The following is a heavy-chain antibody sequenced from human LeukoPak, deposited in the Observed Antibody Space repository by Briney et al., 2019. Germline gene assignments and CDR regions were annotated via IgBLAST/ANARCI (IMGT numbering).Heavy chain of an antibody. J-gene: IGHJ4*02. CDR2: ISGSGGST. V-gene: IGHV3-23*01. D-gene: IGHD6-19*01. CDR1: GFTFSSYA. Sequence: PGGSLRLSCAASGFTFSSYAMSWVRQAPGKGLEWVPAISGSGGSTYYADSVKGRFTISRDNSKNTLYLQMNSLRAEDTAVYYCAGLRGYSSGWYDYWGQGTLVTVSS. CDR3: AGLRGYSSGWYDY.